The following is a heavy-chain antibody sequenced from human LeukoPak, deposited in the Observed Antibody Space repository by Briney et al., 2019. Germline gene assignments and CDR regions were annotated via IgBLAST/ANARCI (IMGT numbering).Heavy chain of an antibody. CDR3: ATSRYDILTGYYRGGYFDY. D-gene: IGHD3-9*01. V-gene: IGHV1-24*01. Sequence: ASVKVSCKVSGYTLTELSMHWVRQAPGKGLEWMGGFDPEDGETIYAQKFQGRVTMTEDTSTDTAYMELSSLRPGDTAVYYCATSRYDILTGYYRGGYFDYWGQGTLVTVSS. CDR1: GYTLTELS. J-gene: IGHJ4*02. CDR2: FDPEDGET.